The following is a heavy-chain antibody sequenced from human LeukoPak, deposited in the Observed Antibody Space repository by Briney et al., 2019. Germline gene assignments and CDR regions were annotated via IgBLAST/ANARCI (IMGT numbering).Heavy chain of an antibody. J-gene: IGHJ3*02. CDR1: GGSFSGFY. CDR3: ARSRLDYGDRDDAFDI. V-gene: IGHV4-34*01. D-gene: IGHD4-17*01. Sequence: SGTLSLTCAVYGGSFSGFYWSWIRQPPGKGLEWIGEVNLSGNTNYNPSLKSRVTISVDTSKNQFSLKLSSVTAADTAVYYCARSRLDYGDRDDAFDIWGQGTMVTVSS. CDR2: VNLSGNT.